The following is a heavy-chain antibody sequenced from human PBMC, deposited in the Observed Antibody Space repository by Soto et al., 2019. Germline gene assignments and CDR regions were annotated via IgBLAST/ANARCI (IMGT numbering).Heavy chain of an antibody. J-gene: IGHJ4*02. Sequence: QVQLQESGPGLVKPSETLSLTCTVSGGSISSYYWSWIRQPPGKGLEWIGYIYYSGSTNYNPSLKSRVTVSVDTSKNQFSLKLSSVTAADTAVYYCARARGWGSYYFDYWGQGTLVTVSS. CDR2: IYYSGST. V-gene: IGHV4-59*01. CDR3: ARARGWGSYYFDY. D-gene: IGHD7-27*01. CDR1: GGSISSYY.